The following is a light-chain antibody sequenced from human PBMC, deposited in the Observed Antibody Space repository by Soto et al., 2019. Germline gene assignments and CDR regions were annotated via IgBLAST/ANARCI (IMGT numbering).Light chain of an antibody. CDR2: DAS. CDR3: QQYDTLIT. CDR1: QDISTF. V-gene: IGKV1-33*01. Sequence: DIQMTQSPSSLSASVGDTVTITCQASQDISTFLNWYQHKPGTAPKLLIYDASTLESGVPSRFIGSGSGADFTLTIDSLQPEDIATYYCQQYDTLITFGQGTRLEIK. J-gene: IGKJ5*01.